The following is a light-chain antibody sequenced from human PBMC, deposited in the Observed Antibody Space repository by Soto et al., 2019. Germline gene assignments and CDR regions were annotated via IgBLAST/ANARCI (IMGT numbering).Light chain of an antibody. Sequence: DIQTTQSPSSLSASVGDRVTITCRTSDNIAKYLNWYQQKPGQVPKLLIVAASRLQSGVPTRFSGSGSGTDFNLTINNLQPEDFATYYCQESYSAPPWTFGQGTKVEVK. CDR3: QESYSAPPWT. CDR1: DNIAKY. CDR2: AAS. V-gene: IGKV1-39*01. J-gene: IGKJ1*01.